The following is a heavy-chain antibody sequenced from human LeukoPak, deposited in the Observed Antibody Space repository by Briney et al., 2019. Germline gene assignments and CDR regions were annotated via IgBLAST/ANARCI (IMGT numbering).Heavy chain of an antibody. Sequence: PGGSLRLSCAASGFTFSNYAMSWVRQAPGKGLEWVSGISGGGGGTTSYVDSVKGRFTISRDNSKNTLFLQMNSLRADDTAVYYCAKDPSYEWGQGTLVTVSS. D-gene: IGHD3-22*01. CDR1: GFTFSNYA. V-gene: IGHV3-23*01. J-gene: IGHJ4*02. CDR2: ISGGGGGTT. CDR3: AKDPSYE.